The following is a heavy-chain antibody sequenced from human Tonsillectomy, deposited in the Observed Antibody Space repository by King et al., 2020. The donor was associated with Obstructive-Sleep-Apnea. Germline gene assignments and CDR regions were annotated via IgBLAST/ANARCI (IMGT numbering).Heavy chain of an antibody. CDR3: AKLALDDCGWYFGRGTYWFDL. V-gene: IGHV5-51*01. J-gene: IGHJ5*02. Sequence: VQLVESGAELKKPGESLKISCKAYGYSFSTYWIGWVRQMPGKGLEWMGVIYPGDSDTRYSPSFQGPVTISADKSIPTAYLQWSSRKASDTAMYYCAKLALDDCGWYFGRGTYWFDLWGKGTLVTVSS. D-gene: IGHD6-19*01. CDR1: GYSFSTYW. CDR2: IYPGDSDT.